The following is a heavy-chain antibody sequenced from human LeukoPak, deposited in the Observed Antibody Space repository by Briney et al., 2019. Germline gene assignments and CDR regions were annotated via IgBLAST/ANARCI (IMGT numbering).Heavy chain of an antibody. V-gene: IGHV4-59*02. CDR3: ARLFPSVYGSGSPDY. J-gene: IGHJ4*02. CDR1: DGSVSSYY. Sequence: SETLSLTCTVSDGSVSSYYWSWIRQPPGGGLEWIGYIYYTGSTKYNPSLKSRVTISVDTSKNQFFLKLSSVTAADTAVYYCARLFPSVYGSGSPDYWGQGTLVTVSS. CDR2: IYYTGST. D-gene: IGHD3-10*01.